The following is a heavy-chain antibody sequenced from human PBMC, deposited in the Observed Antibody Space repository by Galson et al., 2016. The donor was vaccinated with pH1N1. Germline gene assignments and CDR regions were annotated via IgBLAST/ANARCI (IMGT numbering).Heavy chain of an antibody. J-gene: IGHJ6*02. Sequence: SVKVSCKAPGDSFNRYGITWVLQAPGQGLQWMGWINTGTGYTKNSQKFQGRVTMTTDTTASTVYMELTSLKYDDTGVYYCARGRGDLAGYYYGLDVWGQGTTVTVSS. CDR3: ARGRGDLAGYYYGLDV. CDR1: GDSFNRYG. CDR2: INTGTGYT. V-gene: IGHV1-18*01.